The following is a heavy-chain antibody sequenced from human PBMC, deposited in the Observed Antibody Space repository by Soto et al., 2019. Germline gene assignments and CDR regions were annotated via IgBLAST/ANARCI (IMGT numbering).Heavy chain of an antibody. CDR1: GFTFSSYS. D-gene: IGHD2-2*01. CDR2: ISSSSSYI. J-gene: IGHJ6*03. V-gene: IGHV3-21*01. CDR3: AREGGYQLLPGYMDV. Sequence: GGSLRLSCAASGFTFSSYSMNWVRQAPGKGLEWVSSISSSSSYIYYADSVKGRFTVSRDNAKNSLYLQMNSLRAEDTAVYYCAREGGYQLLPGYMDVWGKGTTVTVSS.